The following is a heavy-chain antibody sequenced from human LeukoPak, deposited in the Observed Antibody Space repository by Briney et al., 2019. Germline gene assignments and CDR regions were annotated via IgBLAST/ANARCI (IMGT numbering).Heavy chain of an antibody. Sequence: GGSLRLSCAASGFTFSSYEMNWVRQAPGKGLEWVSYISSSGSTIYYADSVKGRFTISRDNAKNSLYLQMNSLRAEDTAVYYCARLAEMATITPPLDYWGQGTLVTVSS. J-gene: IGHJ4*02. V-gene: IGHV3-48*03. CDR1: GFTFSSYE. CDR2: ISSSGSTI. CDR3: ARLAEMATITPPLDY. D-gene: IGHD5-24*01.